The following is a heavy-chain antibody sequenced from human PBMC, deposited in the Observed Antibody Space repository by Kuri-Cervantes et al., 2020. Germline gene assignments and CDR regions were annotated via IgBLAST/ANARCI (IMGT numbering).Heavy chain of an antibody. CDR3: AKDFAPPWDPPYYYYGMDV. Sequence: GGSRRLSCAASGFTLSSYWMSWVRQTPGKGLEWVANIKQDGSEKYYVDSVKGRFTLSRDNSKNTLYLQMNSLRAEDTAVYYCAKDFAPPWDPPYYYYGMDVWGQGTTVTVAS. V-gene: IGHV3-7*01. CDR2: IKQDGSEK. CDR1: GFTLSSYW. J-gene: IGHJ6*02. D-gene: IGHD1-26*01.